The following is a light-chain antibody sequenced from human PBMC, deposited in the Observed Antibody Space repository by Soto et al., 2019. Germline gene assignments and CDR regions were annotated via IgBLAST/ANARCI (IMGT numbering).Light chain of an antibody. V-gene: IGLV1-40*01. J-gene: IGLJ1*01. Sequence: QSVLTQPPSVSGSPGQSVTISCTWSSSNIGAVYDVHWYQQLPGTAPKLLIYGNSNRPSGVPDRFSGSKSGTSASLAITGLQAEDEADYYCQSYDSSLSGHVFGTGTKVTVL. CDR2: GNS. CDR3: QSYDSSLSGHV. CDR1: SSNIGAVYD.